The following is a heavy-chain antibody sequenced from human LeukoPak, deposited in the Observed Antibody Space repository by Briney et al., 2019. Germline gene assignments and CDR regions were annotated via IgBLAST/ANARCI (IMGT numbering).Heavy chain of an antibody. V-gene: IGHV1-2*04. CDR3: ARDSCSGGSCYYNY. CDR1: GYTFTGYY. Sequence: ASVKVSCKASGYTFTGYYMHWVRQAPGQGLEWMGWINPNSGGTNYAQKFQGWVTMARDTSISTAYMELSRLRSDDTAVYYCARDSCSGGSCYYNYWGQGTLVTVSS. D-gene: IGHD2-15*01. CDR2: INPNSGGT. J-gene: IGHJ4*02.